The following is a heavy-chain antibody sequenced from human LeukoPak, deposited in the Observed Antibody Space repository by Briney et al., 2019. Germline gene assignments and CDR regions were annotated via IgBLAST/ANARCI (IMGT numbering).Heavy chain of an antibody. J-gene: IGHJ4*02. CDR3: ARDHPYYYDSSGYYGYFDY. V-gene: IGHV4-59*13. CDR1: GGSISSYS. Sequence: PSETLSLTCTVSGGSISSYSWGWIRQPPGKDREGFGYIYYSGSTNYNPSLKSRVTISVDTSKNQFSLKLSSVTAADTAVYYCARDHPYYYDSSGYYGYFDYWGQGTLVTVSS. D-gene: IGHD3-22*01. CDR2: IYYSGST.